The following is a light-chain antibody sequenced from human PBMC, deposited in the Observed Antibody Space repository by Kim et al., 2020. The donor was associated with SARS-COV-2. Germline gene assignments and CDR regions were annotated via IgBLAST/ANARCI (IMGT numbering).Light chain of an antibody. CDR1: QRIASY. J-gene: IGKJ1*01. V-gene: IGKV1-39*01. CDR2: GAS. Sequence: DIQMTQSPSSLSASVGDRVTITCRASQRIASYLHWYQQKPGKAPNLLIYGASSLQSGVPSRFSGSGSGTDFTLTISSLHPEDFATYYCQQTYTSWTVGRGTKVDIK. CDR3: QQTYTSWT.